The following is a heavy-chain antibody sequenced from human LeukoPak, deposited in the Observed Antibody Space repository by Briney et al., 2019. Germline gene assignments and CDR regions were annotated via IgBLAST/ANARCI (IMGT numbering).Heavy chain of an antibody. CDR2: IWYDGSNK. D-gene: IGHD1-20*01. J-gene: IGHJ4*02. Sequence: GGSLRLSCAASGFTFSSYWMSWVRQAPGKGLEWVVVIWYDGSNKYYADSVKGRFTISRDNSKNTLYLQMNSLRAEDTAVYYCARDITGSYYFDYWGQGTLVTVSS. CDR1: GFTFSSYW. V-gene: IGHV3-33*08. CDR3: ARDITGSYYFDY.